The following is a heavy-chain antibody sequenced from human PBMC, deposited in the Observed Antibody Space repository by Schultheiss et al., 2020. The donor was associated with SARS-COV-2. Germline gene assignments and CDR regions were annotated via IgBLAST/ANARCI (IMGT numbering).Heavy chain of an antibody. Sequence: GGSLRLSCAASGFTFSSYSMNWVRQAPGKGLEWVSSISSSSSYIYYADSVKGRFTISRDNAKNSLYLQMNSLRAEDTAVYYCARDWHNWGGFDYWGQGTLVTVSS. D-gene: IGHD7-27*01. CDR2: ISSSSSYI. V-gene: IGHV3-21*01. CDR3: ARDWHNWGGFDY. CDR1: GFTFSSYS. J-gene: IGHJ4*02.